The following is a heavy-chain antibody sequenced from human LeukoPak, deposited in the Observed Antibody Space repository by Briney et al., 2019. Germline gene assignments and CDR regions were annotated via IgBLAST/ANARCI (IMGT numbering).Heavy chain of an antibody. CDR2: LSGSGGST. J-gene: IGHJ4*02. CDR3: ARSFDY. Sequence: GGSLRLSCAAPGFTFDTYAMSWVRQAPGKGLEWVSGLSGSGGSTYYADSVKGRFTISRDNAKNTLYLQMNSLRAEDTAVYYCARSFDYWGQGTLVTVSS. CDR1: GFTFDTYA. V-gene: IGHV3-23*01. D-gene: IGHD3-10*01.